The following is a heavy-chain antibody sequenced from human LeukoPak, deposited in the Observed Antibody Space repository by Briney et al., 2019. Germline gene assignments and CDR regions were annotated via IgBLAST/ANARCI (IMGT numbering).Heavy chain of an antibody. J-gene: IGHJ5*02. D-gene: IGHD2-2*01. CDR3: ARLGVPAAISLSWFDP. CDR1: GYSFTSYW. CDR2: IYPGDSDT. Sequence: GESLKISCKGSGYSFTSYWIGWERQMPGKGLEWMGIIYPGDSDTRYSPSFQGQVTISADKSISTAYLQWSSLKASDTAMYYCARLGVPAAISLSWFDPWGQGTLVTVSS. V-gene: IGHV5-51*01.